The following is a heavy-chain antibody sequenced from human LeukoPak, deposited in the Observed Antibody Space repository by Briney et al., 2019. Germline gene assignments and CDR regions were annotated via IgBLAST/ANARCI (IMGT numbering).Heavy chain of an antibody. V-gene: IGHV3-30*02. CDR1: GFTFSSYG. D-gene: IGHD6-6*01. CDR3: AKDSSSSWIRYYFDY. J-gene: IGHJ4*02. Sequence: SGGSVRLYCAASGFTFSSYGMICVRQAPGRGLEWVEFIRDEGSNKYYADSEKGSFTISKDNSKNKLYPQMNSLRAEDTAVYDYAKDSSSSWIRYYFDYWGQGTLVTVSS. CDR2: IRDEGSNK.